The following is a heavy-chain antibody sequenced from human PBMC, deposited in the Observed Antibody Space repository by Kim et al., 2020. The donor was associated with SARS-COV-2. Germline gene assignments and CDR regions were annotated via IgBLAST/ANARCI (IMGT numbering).Heavy chain of an antibody. J-gene: IGHJ5*02. D-gene: IGHD3-10*01. CDR3: ARVAELWFGELTNWFDP. V-gene: IGHV3-30*01. Sequence: VKGRFPITRDNSKNTLYLQMNSLRAEDTAVYYGARVAELWFGELTNWFDPWGQGTLVTVSS.